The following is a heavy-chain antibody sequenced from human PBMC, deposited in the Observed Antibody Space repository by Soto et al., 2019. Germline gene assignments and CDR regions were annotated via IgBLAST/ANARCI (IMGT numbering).Heavy chain of an antibody. D-gene: IGHD6-19*01. Sequence: VGSLRISCAASGFTFSIYSMEWGRQAPGKGLEWVSSISSSSSYIYYADSVKGRFTISRDNAKNSLYLQMNSLRAEDTAVYYCARDVQWLVFDYWGQGTLVTVSS. CDR2: ISSSSSYI. V-gene: IGHV3-21*01. J-gene: IGHJ4*02. CDR3: ARDVQWLVFDY. CDR1: GFTFSIYS.